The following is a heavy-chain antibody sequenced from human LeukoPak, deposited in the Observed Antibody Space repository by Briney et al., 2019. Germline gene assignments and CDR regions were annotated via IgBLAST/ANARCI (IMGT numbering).Heavy chain of an antibody. D-gene: IGHD3-10*01. V-gene: IGHV3-43D*03. CDR3: AKDHYGSGSYPNYYYYYMDV. CDR2: ISWDGGST. J-gene: IGHJ6*03. Sequence: GGSLRLSCAASGFTFDDYAMHWIRQAPGKGLEWVSLISWDGGSTYYADSVKGRFTISRDNSKNSLYLQMNSLRAEDTALYYCAKDHYGSGSYPNYYYYYMDVWGKGTTVTVSS. CDR1: GFTFDDYA.